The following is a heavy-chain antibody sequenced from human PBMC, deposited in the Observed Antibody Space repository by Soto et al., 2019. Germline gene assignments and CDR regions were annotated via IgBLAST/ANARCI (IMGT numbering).Heavy chain of an antibody. D-gene: IGHD6-13*01. CDR1: GFTFSSYG. CDR3: VRFGGAAAGPGDY. J-gene: IGHJ4*01. Sequence: GGSLRLSCAASGFTFSSYGMHWVRQAPGKGLEWVSYISSSGTTIYYTDSVKGRFTISRDNAKKSLYLQMNSLRAEDTAVYYCVRFGGAAAGPGDYWGHGTLVTVSS. CDR2: ISSSGTTI. V-gene: IGHV3-48*04.